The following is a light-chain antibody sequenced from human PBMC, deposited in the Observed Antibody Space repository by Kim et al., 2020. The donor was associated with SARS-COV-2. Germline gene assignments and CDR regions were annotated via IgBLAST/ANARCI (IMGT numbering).Light chain of an antibody. J-gene: IGLJ1*01. CDR3: QVWDSSSDHPYV. V-gene: IGLV3-21*04. Sequence: SYELTQPPSVSVAPGKTARITCGGNNIGSKSVHWYQQKPGHAPVLVIYYDIDRPSGIPERFSGSNSGNTATLTISRVEAGDEADYYCQVWDSSSDHPYVFGTGTKVTVL. CDR1: NIGSKS. CDR2: YDI.